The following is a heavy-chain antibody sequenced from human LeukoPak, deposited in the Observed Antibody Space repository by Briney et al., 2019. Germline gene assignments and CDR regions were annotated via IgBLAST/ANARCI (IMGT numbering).Heavy chain of an antibody. J-gene: IGHJ5*02. Sequence: ASVKASCKASGYTFTSYGISWVRQAPGQGLEWMGWISAYNGNTNYAQKLQGRVTMTTDTSTSTAYMELRSLRSDDTAVYYCARDGIAVAGKDWFDPWGQGTLVTVSS. V-gene: IGHV1-18*01. D-gene: IGHD6-19*01. CDR2: ISAYNGNT. CDR3: ARDGIAVAGKDWFDP. CDR1: GYTFTSYG.